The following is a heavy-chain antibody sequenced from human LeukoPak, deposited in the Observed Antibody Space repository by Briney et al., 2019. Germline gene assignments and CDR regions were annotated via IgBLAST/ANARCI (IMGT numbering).Heavy chain of an antibody. D-gene: IGHD5-18*01. CDR3: ARGRLGGYSYGYGDAFDI. CDR2: IYPGDSDT. Sequence: GESLKISCKGSGYSFTSYWIGWVRQMPGKGLEWMGIIYPGDSDTRYSPSFQGQVTVSADKSISTAYLQWSSLKASDTAMYYCARGRLGGYSYGYGDAFDIWGQGTMVTVSS. V-gene: IGHV5-51*01. J-gene: IGHJ3*02. CDR1: GYSFTSYW.